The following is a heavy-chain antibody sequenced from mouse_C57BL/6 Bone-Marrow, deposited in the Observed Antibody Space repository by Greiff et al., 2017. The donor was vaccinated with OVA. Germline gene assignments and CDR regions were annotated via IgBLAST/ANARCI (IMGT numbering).Heavy chain of an antibody. D-gene: IGHD2-12*01. J-gene: IGHJ1*03. CDR1: GFNIKDDY. CDR3: TTIPYSNDGDWYFDV. CDR2: IDPENGDT. Sequence: VQLKESGAELVRPGASVKLSCTASGFNIKDDYMHWVKQRPEQGLEWIGWIDPENGDTEYASKFQGKATITADTSSNTAYMQRSSLTSEDTAVYYCTTIPYSNDGDWYFDVWGTGTTVTVSS. V-gene: IGHV14-4*01.